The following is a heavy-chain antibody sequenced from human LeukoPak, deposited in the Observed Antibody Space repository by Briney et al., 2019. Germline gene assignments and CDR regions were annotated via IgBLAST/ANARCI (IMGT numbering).Heavy chain of an antibody. CDR2: MNPNSGDT. Sequence: ASVKVSCKASRGTFSSYAISWVRQAPGQGVEWMGWMNPNSGDTGYAQKFQGRVTMTRNTSISTAYIELSSLRSEDTAVYYCARAFLVVPAGIHYYYYYYYMDVWGKGTTGTISS. D-gene: IGHD2-2*01. J-gene: IGHJ6*03. V-gene: IGHV1-8*02. CDR3: ARAFLVVPAGIHYYYYYYYMDV. CDR1: RGTFSSYA.